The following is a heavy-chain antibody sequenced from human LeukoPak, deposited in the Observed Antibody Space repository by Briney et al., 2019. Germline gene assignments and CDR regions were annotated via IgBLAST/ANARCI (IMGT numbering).Heavy chain of an antibody. CDR3: ARLGYYGSGTRGNWFDP. CDR1: GYSFTSYW. J-gene: IGHJ5*02. CDR2: IYAGDSDT. Sequence: GESLKISCKGSGYSFTSYWIGWVRQMPGKGLEWMGVIYAGDSDTRYSPSFQGQVTISADKSINTAYLQWSSLKASDTAMYYCARLGYYGSGTRGNWFDPWGQGTLVTISS. D-gene: IGHD3-10*01. V-gene: IGHV5-51*01.